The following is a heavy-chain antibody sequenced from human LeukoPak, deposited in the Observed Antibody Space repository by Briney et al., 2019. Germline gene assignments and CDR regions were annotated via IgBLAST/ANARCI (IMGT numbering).Heavy chain of an antibody. D-gene: IGHD6-13*01. V-gene: IGHV1-46*01. CDR1: GYTFTSYY. Sequence: PPASVKVSCKASGYTFTSYYMHWVRQAPGQGLEWMGIINPSGGSTSYAQKFQGRVTMTRDTSTGTVYMELSSLRSEDTAVYYCASPSSSWNYYYGMDVWGKGTTVTVSS. CDR3: ASPSSSWNYYYGMDV. CDR2: INPSGGST. J-gene: IGHJ6*04.